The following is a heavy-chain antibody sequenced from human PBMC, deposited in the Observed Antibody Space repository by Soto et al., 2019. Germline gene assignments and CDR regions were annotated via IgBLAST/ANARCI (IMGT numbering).Heavy chain of an antibody. V-gene: IGHV3-21*01. D-gene: IGHD3-3*01. J-gene: IGHJ4*02. CDR1: GFTFSSYS. Sequence: EVQLVESGGGLVKPGGSLRLSCAASGFTFSSYSMNWVRQAPGKGLEWVSSISSSSSYLYYADSVKGRFTISRDNAKNSLYLQMNSLRAEDTAVYYCARFYDFWSGYIDYWGQGTLVTVSS. CDR3: ARFYDFWSGYIDY. CDR2: ISSSSSYL.